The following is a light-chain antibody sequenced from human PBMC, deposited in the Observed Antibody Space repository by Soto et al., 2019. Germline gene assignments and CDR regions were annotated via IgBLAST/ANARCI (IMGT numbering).Light chain of an antibody. CDR3: SSHTGSRSLV. V-gene: IGLV2-14*03. CDR2: DVT. J-gene: IGLJ1*01. CDR1: SSDIGAYNF. Sequence: QSALTQPASVSGSPGQSITISCTGTSSDIGAYNFVSWYQHHPGKAPKLLIYDVTNRPSGVSNRFSASKSDNTASLTISGLQPEDEAEYYCSSHTGSRSLVFGTGTKVTVL.